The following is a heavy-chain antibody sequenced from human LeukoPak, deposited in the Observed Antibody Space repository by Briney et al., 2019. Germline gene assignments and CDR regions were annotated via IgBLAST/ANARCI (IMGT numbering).Heavy chain of an antibody. D-gene: IGHD6-19*01. CDR1: GGSISSGDYY. CDR2: IYYSGST. CDR3: ARRDGWYGSSGVDWYFDL. J-gene: IGHJ2*01. V-gene: IGHV4-30-4*08. Sequence: SETLSLTXTVSGGSISSGDYYWSWIRQPPGKGLEWIGYIYYSGSTYYNPSLKSRVTISVDTSKNQFSLKLSSVTAADTAVYYCARRDGWYGSSGVDWYFDLWGRGTLVTVSS.